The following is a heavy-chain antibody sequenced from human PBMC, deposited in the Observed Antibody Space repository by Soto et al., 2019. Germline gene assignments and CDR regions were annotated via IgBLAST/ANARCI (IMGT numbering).Heavy chain of an antibody. Sequence: GGSLRLSCTASGFTFSNYWMSWVRQAPGKGLEWVANIRQDGSEEYYVDSVKGRFTISRDNAKNSLYLQMDSLRAEDTAVYYCARIDYSKPYYGLDVWGQGTTVTVSS. CDR3: ARIDYSKPYYGLDV. J-gene: IGHJ6*02. D-gene: IGHD4-4*01. CDR1: GFTFSNYW. CDR2: IRQDGSEE. V-gene: IGHV3-7*03.